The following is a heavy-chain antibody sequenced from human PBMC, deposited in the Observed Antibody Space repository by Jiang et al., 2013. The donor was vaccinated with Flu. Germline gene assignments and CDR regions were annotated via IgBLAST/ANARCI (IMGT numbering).Heavy chain of an antibody. CDR1: GYVFTGYA. J-gene: IGHJ3*01. CDR2: INVGNPNR. CDR3: ASGSNYYDRSGFLNSFDV. V-gene: IGHV1-3*01. D-gene: IGHD3-22*01. Sequence: GAEVKKPGASVKLSCEASGYVFTGYAIHWVRQAPGQSLEWMGWINVGNPNRKYSQRFQDRVIITSDTSANTAYMELSSLRSEDTAVYYCASGSNYYDRSGFLNSFDVWGQGTMITVSS.